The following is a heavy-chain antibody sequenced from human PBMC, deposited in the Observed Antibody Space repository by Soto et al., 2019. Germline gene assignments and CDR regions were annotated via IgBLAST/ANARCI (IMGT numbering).Heavy chain of an antibody. J-gene: IGHJ4*02. CDR3: ARREIQGPIDY. CDR2: IYYSGTT. CDR1: GYSISSSNW. V-gene: IGHV4-28*01. Sequence: QVQLQESGPGLVKPSDTLSLTCAVSGYSISSSNWWGWIRQPPGKGLEWIGYIYYSGTTNYNPSLMRRVTMSLDTANNQFSLKLTSVTAVDTAVYYCARREIQGPIDYWGQGTLVTVSS. D-gene: IGHD1-26*01.